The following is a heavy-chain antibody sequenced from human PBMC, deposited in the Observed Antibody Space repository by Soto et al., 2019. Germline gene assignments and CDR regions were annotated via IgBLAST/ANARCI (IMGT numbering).Heavy chain of an antibody. D-gene: IGHD1-26*01. V-gene: IGHV3-30*03. CDR2: ISYDGSNK. CDR3: GGASGKYQGPIDY. CDR1: GFTFSHYG. J-gene: IGHJ4*02. Sequence: QVQLVESGGGVVQPGRSLRLSCAASGFTFSHYGIHWVRQAPGKGLEWLAVISYDGSNKHYADSVKGRFTVSSDNSKNTLFLQMNSLRAEVTAVYFCGGASGKYQGPIDYWGQGTLVTVSS.